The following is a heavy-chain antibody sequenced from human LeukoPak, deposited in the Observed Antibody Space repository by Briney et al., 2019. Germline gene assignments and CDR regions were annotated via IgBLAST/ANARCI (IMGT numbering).Heavy chain of an antibody. D-gene: IGHD3-3*01. CDR3: AKDSGFLEWLSPFDY. CDR2: ISYDGSNK. J-gene: IGHJ4*02. V-gene: IGHV3-30*18. CDR1: GFTFSNHG. Sequence: GRSLRLSCAASGFTFSNHGMHWVRQAPGKGLEWVAIISYDGSNKYYADSVKGRFTISRDNSKNTLYLQMNSLRDEDTAVYYCAKDSGFLEWLSPFDYWGQGTLVTVSS.